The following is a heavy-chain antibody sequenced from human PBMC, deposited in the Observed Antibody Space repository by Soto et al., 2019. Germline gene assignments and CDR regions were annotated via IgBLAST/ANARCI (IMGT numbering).Heavy chain of an antibody. CDR2: INAGNGNT. Sequence: QVQIVQSGAEVKKPGASVRVSCKASGYIFTSYVMHWVRQAPGQRREWMGWINAGNGNTKYSSKYQGRVTITRDTSASAAHMDLSSLTSEDTAVYFCARGNQELDYWGQGTLVTVSS. V-gene: IGHV1-3*01. CDR3: ARGNQELDY. D-gene: IGHD1-26*01. J-gene: IGHJ4*02. CDR1: GYIFTSYV.